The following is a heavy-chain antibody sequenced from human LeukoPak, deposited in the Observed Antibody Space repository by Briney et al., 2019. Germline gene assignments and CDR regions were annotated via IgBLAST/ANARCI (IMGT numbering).Heavy chain of an antibody. CDR1: GFTFSNYA. Sequence: PGGSLRLSCVAAGFTFSNYAMSWVRQAPGKGLQWVSSISTSGDKIHYAVSVKGRFTISRDNSRNTLYVQMSSLKADDTAVYYCVKNVGGNEGAYWGQGTLVTVSS. V-gene: IGHV3-23*01. CDR3: VKNVGGNEGAY. CDR2: ISTSGDKI. D-gene: IGHD5-12*01. J-gene: IGHJ4*02.